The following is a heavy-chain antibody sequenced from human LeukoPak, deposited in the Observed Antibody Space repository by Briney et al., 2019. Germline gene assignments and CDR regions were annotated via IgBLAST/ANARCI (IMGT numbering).Heavy chain of an antibody. Sequence: GGSLRLSCAASGFTFSSYWMTWVRQAPGKGLEWVANIKHDGSEKYYVDSVKGRFTISRDNAKNSLYLQMSSLRAEDTAVYYCARHVVAVGFDYWGQGTLVTVSS. CDR1: GFTFSSYW. CDR3: ARHVVAVGFDY. CDR2: IKHDGSEK. J-gene: IGHJ4*02. V-gene: IGHV3-7*01. D-gene: IGHD3-22*01.